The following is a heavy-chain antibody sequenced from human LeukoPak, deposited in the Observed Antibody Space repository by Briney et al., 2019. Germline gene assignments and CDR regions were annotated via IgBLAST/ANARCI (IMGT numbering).Heavy chain of an antibody. J-gene: IGHJ4*02. CDR2: IYHSGST. CDR1: GYSISSGYY. CDR3: ACQRLPYFDY. V-gene: IGHV4-38-2*02. Sequence: SETLSPTCNVSGYSISSGYYWGWIRQPPGKGLEWIGSIYHSGSTYYNPSLKSRVTISVDTSKNQFSLKLSSVTAADTAVYYCACQRLPYFDYWGQGTLVTVSS. D-gene: IGHD4-11*01.